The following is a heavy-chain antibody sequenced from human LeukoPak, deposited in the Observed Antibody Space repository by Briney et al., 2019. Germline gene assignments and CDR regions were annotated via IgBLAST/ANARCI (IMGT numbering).Heavy chain of an antibody. Sequence: SETLSLTCTVSGGSISSYYWSWIRQPPGKGLEWIGYIYYSGSTNYNPSLKSRVTISVDTSKNQFSLKLSSVTAADTAVYHCARDGSGSTPFDYWGQGTLVTVSS. J-gene: IGHJ4*02. CDR3: ARDGSGSTPFDY. CDR2: IYYSGST. CDR1: GGSISSYY. D-gene: IGHD3-10*01. V-gene: IGHV4-59*01.